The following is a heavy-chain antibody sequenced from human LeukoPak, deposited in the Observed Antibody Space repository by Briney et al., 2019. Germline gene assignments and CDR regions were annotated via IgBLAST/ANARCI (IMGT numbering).Heavy chain of an antibody. CDR2: ISNYFGVT. D-gene: IGHD4-11*01. V-gene: IGHV1-18*04. J-gene: IGHJ5*02. Sequence: ASVNVSCKASGFRFSSFGVSWVRQAPGQGLEWMGWISNYFGVTHYAEKFEDRITMTVDTSTTTVYMELRSLKYDDTAIYYCARDSDYSGNGNGDWSDPWGQGTVVTVSS. CDR1: GFRFSSFG. CDR3: ARDSDYSGNGNGDWSDP.